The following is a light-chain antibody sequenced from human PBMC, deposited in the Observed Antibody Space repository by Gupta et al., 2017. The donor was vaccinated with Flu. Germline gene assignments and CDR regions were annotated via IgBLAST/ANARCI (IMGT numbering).Light chain of an antibody. J-gene: IGKJ2*01. CDR1: QSVSRY. Sequence: ERATLSLRGRQSVSRYLAWYQQKPGQAPRLLIYDASNRATGIPARFSGSGSGTDFTLTISSLEPEDFAVYYCQQRSNRPPYTFGQGTKLQIK. V-gene: IGKV3-11*01. CDR2: DAS. CDR3: QQRSNRPPYT.